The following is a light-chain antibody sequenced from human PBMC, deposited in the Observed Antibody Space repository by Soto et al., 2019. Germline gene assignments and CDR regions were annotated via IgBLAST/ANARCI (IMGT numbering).Light chain of an antibody. J-gene: IGKJ1*01. CDR1: QSISSS. V-gene: IGKV3-11*01. CDR2: DAS. CDR3: KQRSEWPRT. Sequence: EIVLTQSPATLSLSPGERATLSCRASQSISSSLAWYQQKPGQAPRLLIYDASTRATGFPARFSGSGSGTDFTLNIGSLEPEDFGVYYCKQRSEWPRTFGQGNKVEI.